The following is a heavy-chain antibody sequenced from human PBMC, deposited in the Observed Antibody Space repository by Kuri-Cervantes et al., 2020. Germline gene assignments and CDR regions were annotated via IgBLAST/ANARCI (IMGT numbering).Heavy chain of an antibody. V-gene: IGHV3-23*01. Sequence: GGSLRLSCAASGFIFSSYAMSWVRQAPGKGLEWVSAISGSGGSTYYADSVKGRFTISRDNSKNSLYLQMNSLRAEDTALYYCAKDSYGDLDYWGQGTLVTVSS. J-gene: IGHJ4*02. CDR2: ISGSGGST. D-gene: IGHD4-17*01. CDR1: GFIFSSYA. CDR3: AKDSYGDLDY.